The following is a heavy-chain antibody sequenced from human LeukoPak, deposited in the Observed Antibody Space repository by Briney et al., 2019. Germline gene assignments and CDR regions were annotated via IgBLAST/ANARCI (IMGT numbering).Heavy chain of an antibody. D-gene: IGHD3-16*02. V-gene: IGHV1-46*01. Sequence: ASVKVSCKASGYTFTSYYMHWVRQAPGQGLEWMGIINPSGGSTSYAQKFQGRVTMTRDTSTSTVYMELSSLRSEDTAVYYCARDRIMITFGGVIVGPFDPWGQGTLVTVSS. CDR2: INPSGGST. CDR3: ARDRIMITFGGVIVGPFDP. J-gene: IGHJ5*02. CDR1: GYTFTSYY.